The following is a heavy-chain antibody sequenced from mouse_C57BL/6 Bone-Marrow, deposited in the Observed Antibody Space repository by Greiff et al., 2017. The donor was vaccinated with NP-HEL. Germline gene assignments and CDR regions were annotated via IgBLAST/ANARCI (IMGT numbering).Heavy chain of an antibody. CDR3: ARDAHPYATDY. V-gene: IGHV7-1*01. CDR2: SRNKANDYNT. CDR1: GFTFSDFY. Sequence: EVKLVESGGGLVQSGRSLRLSCATSGFTFSDFYMEWVRQAPGKGLEWIGASRNKANDYNTEYSASVKGRCIVTRDTAQSILYLQMNALRAEDTAIYYCARDAHPYATDYWGQGTPLTVSS. J-gene: IGHJ4*01.